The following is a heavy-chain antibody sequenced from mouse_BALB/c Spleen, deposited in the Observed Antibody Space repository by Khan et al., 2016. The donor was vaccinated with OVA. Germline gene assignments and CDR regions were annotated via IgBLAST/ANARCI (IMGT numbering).Heavy chain of an antibody. D-gene: IGHD1-1*02. Sequence: VRLQQSGPELVKPGASVKMSCKASGYTFTSYVIHWVKQRPGQGLDWIGYIYPYNDATKYSDKFKGKATLTSDKSSSTTYMALSSLTSEDSAVYYCASYYGSRFVYWGQGTLVTVSA. V-gene: IGHV1S136*01. CDR3: ASYYGSRFVY. CDR1: GYTFTSYV. CDR2: IYPYNDAT. J-gene: IGHJ3*01.